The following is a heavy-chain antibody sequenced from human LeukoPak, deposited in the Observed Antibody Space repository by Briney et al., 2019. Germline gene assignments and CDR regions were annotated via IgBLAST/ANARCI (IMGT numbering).Heavy chain of an antibody. CDR2: IYRGGTT. Sequence: GRSRRLARAAATFTVNSNYMSWFRQAAGQGLEWDSIIYRGGTTHSADSVKGRFTISRDNTQNTLYLQMDSLRAEDTAVYYCARTYYSGSGTYQRWFDPWGQGTLVTVSS. V-gene: IGHV3-53*01. D-gene: IGHD3-10*01. CDR1: TFTVNSNY. J-gene: IGHJ5*02. CDR3: ARTYYSGSGTYQRWFDP.